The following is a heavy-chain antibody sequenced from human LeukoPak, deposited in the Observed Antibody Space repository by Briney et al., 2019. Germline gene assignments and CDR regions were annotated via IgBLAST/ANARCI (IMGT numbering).Heavy chain of an antibody. CDR1: GGSISSYY. Sequence: SETLSLTCTVSGGSISSYYWSWIRQPPGKGLEWIGTIYYSGTTYYNPSLGSRVTISLDTSKNQFSLKLTSVTAADTAVYYCARRSTKENGFDFWGQGTLVTVSS. D-gene: IGHD1-1*01. V-gene: IGHV4-59*08. J-gene: IGHJ4*02. CDR3: ARRSTKENGFDF. CDR2: IYYSGTT.